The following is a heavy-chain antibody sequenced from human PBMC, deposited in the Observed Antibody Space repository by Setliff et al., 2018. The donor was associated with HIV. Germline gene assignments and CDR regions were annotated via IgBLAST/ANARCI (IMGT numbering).Heavy chain of an antibody. J-gene: IGHJ6*03. D-gene: IGHD3-22*01. CDR3: ARARKDYYDRRRRSHYYIDV. V-gene: IGHV1-8*02. Sequence: ASVKVSCKPSGYTLTNYDINWVRQAAGQGLEGMGWRNPDSRKTGYAQRFEGSVTKNWDTSISTDYMELKNVKFEDTAIYYCARARKDYYDRRRRSHYYIDVWARGATVTVSS. CDR1: GYTLTNYD. CDR2: RNPDSRKT.